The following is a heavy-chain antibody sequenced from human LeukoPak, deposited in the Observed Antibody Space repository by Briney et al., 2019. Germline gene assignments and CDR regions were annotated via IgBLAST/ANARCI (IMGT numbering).Heavy chain of an antibody. V-gene: IGHV3-30*02. CDR3: AKLVPWELEDRDAFDI. CDR2: IRYDGSNK. D-gene: IGHD1-26*01. J-gene: IGHJ3*02. Sequence: GGSLRLSCAASGFTFSSYGMHWVRQAPGKGREWVAFIRYDGSNKYYADSVKGRFTISRDNSKNPLYLQMNSLRAEDTAVYSCAKLVPWELEDRDAFDIWGQGTMVTVSS. CDR1: GFTFSSYG.